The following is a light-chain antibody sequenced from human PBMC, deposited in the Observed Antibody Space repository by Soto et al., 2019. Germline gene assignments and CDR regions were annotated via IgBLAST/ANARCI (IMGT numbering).Light chain of an antibody. J-gene: IGKJ1*01. V-gene: IGKV1-5*03. Sequence: DIQMTQSPSTLSASVGDRVTITCRASQSISSWLAWYQQKPGQAPKLLIYKASTLQSGVPSRFSGSGSGTEFTLAISSLQPDDSATYYCQQYSDNWTFGQGTKVEIK. CDR1: QSISSW. CDR3: QQYSDNWT. CDR2: KAS.